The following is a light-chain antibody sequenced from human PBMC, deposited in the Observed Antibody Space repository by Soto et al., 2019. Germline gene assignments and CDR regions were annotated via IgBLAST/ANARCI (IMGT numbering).Light chain of an antibody. J-gene: IGKJ1*01. V-gene: IGKV2-28*01. Sequence: DIVMTQSPLSLPVTPGEPASMSCRSSQSLLHRNGYNYLDWYVQKPGQSPQILIYLASNRASGVPERFSGSGSGTDFTLKISRVEAEDVGVYYCMQALQSPPSFGQGTKVEIK. CDR1: QSLLHRNGYNY. CDR3: MQALQSPPS. CDR2: LAS.